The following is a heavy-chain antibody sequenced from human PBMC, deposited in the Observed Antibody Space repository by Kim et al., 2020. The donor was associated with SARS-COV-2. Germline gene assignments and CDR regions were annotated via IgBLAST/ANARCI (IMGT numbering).Heavy chain of an antibody. CDR2: IDPSDSYT. V-gene: IGHV5-10-1*01. J-gene: IGHJ5*02. CDR1: GYSFTSYW. CDR3: AKEGMGAFPTIFGVVINVPHWFDP. D-gene: IGHD3-3*01. Sequence: GESLKISCKGSGYSFTSYWISWVRQMPGKGLEWMGRIDPSDSYTNYSASFQGHVTISADKSISTAYLQWSSLKASDTAMYYCAKEGMGAFPTIFGVVINVPHWFDPWGQGTLVTVSS.